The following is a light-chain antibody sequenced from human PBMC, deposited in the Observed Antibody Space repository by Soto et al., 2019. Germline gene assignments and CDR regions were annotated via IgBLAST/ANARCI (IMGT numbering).Light chain of an antibody. V-gene: IGKV3-20*01. CDR1: ESVSSSY. Sequence: EIALTQSSGTLSLSPGERATLSCRASESVSSSYLAWYQQKPGQPPRLLIYGASGRASGIPDRFSGSGSGTDFTLTTSRLEPEDSAVYYCQQYGSSPITFGQGTRLEI. CDR2: GAS. J-gene: IGKJ5*01. CDR3: QQYGSSPIT.